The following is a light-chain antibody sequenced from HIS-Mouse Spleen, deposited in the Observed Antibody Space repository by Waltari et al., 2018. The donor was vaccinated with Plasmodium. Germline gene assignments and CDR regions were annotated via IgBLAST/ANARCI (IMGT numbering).Light chain of an antibody. CDR3: QQFNSYPLT. V-gene: IGKV1-13*02. Sequence: AIQLTQSPSSLSPSVAHRVTITCRASQGISRTLAWYQQKPGKAPKLLIYDASSLESGVPSRFSGSGSGTDFTLTISSLQPEDFATYYCQQFNSYPLTFGGGTKVEIK. CDR2: DAS. J-gene: IGKJ4*01. CDR1: QGISRT.